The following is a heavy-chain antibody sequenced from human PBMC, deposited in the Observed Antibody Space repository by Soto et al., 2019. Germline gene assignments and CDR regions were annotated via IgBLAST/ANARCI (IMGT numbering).Heavy chain of an antibody. D-gene: IGHD2-15*01. J-gene: IGHJ4*02. Sequence: QITLRESGPTLVKPTQTPMLTCTISLFSLSTSGVGVCWIRQPPGKSLESLALIYWDDVQRYSPSLKTRTTITKDASRSHVVLTLTNMDPVKTNTYYCAHGLCSGGTCYPFDGWGQGTLVTVSS. V-gene: IGHV2-5*02. CDR1: LFSLSTSGVG. CDR2: IYWDDVQ. CDR3: AHGLCSGGTCYPFDG.